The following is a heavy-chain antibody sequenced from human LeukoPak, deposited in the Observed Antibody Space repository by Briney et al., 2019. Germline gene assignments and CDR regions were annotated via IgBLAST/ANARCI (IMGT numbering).Heavy chain of an antibody. CDR1: GLTLSSYW. CDR3: SRAGGVVPAATSDY. D-gene: IGHD2-2*01. CDR2: INSDGSST. Sequence: GRSLRLSCAASGLTLSSYWMHSVRPPPGKGLVWVSRINSDGSSTSYADSVKGRFPISRDNAKNTLYLQMNSRRADDTAVYYCSRAGGVVPAATSDYWGQGTLVTVSS. V-gene: IGHV3-74*01. J-gene: IGHJ4*02.